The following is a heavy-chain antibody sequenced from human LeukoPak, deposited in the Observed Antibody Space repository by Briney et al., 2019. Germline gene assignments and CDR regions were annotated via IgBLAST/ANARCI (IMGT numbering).Heavy chain of an antibody. CDR1: GFTFSGYG. J-gene: IGHJ4*02. V-gene: IGHV3-48*04. CDR2: ITSGSNVI. Sequence: GGSLRLSCAASGFTFSGYGMSWVRQAPGKGLEWISYITSGSNVIYYADSVEGRSTISRDNAKNSLYLQMNSLRAEDTAVYYCARGRTYGSGTTSSFDFWGQGTLVTVSS. D-gene: IGHD3-10*01. CDR3: ARGRTYGSGTTSSFDF.